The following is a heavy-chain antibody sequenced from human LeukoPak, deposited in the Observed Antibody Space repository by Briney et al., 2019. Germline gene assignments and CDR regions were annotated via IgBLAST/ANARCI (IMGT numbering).Heavy chain of an antibody. CDR2: IHSGGTT. D-gene: IGHD2-2*01. V-gene: IGHV3-53*01. CDR3: AGDCSSSCSPYYGMDV. CDR1: GFTVSSNY. J-gene: IGHJ6*02. Sequence: SGGSLRLSCAASGFTVSSNYMSWVRQAPGKGLEWVSIIHSGGTTNYVDSVKGRFTISRDNSRNTLYLQMNSLRAEDTAVYYCAGDCSSSCSPYYGMDVWGQGTTVTVSS.